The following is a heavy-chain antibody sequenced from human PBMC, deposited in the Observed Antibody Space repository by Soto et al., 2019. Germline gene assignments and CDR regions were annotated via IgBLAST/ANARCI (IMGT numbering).Heavy chain of an antibody. CDR2: INTDGGIT. V-gene: IGHV3-74*01. D-gene: IGHD2-2*01. CDR1: GFTFSSHW. J-gene: IGHJ3*02. CDR3: TREAGYCSRTSCYRRAFDS. Sequence: EVQLVESGGYLVQPGGSLRLSCAASGFTFSSHWMHWVRRVQGKGLVWVSHINTDGGITGYADSVKGRFTISRDNAKNTLYLQMNGLRVEDTSVYYCTREAGYCSRTSCYRRAFDSWGQGTMVTVSS.